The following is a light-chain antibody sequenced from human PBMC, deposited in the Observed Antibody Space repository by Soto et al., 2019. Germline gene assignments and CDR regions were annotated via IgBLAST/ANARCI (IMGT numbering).Light chain of an antibody. V-gene: IGLV2-8*01. CDR1: SSDVGGYNY. Sequence: QSVLTQPPSASGSPGQSVAISCTGNSSDVGGYNYVSWYQQHPGKAPELMIYEVNKRPSGPPDRFSGSKSCNTASLTVSGLQSEDEADYYGSTYAGSSKVCGTGTKVTVL. J-gene: IGLJ1*01. CDR2: EVN. CDR3: STYAGSSKV.